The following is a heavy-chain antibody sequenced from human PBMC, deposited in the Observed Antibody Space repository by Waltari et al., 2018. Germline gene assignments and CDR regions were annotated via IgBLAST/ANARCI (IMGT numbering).Heavy chain of an antibody. D-gene: IGHD2-15*01. Sequence: QVQLVQSGAEVKKPGSSVKVSCKASGGTFSSYAISWVRQAPGQGLEWMGRLIPIMGIANDAQKFQGRVTITADKSTSTAYMELSSLRSEDTAVYYCARDQCSGGSCYRTNYYYGMDVWGQGTTVTVSS. J-gene: IGHJ6*02. V-gene: IGHV1-69*04. CDR3: ARDQCSGGSCYRTNYYYGMDV. CDR2: LIPIMGIA. CDR1: GGTFSSYA.